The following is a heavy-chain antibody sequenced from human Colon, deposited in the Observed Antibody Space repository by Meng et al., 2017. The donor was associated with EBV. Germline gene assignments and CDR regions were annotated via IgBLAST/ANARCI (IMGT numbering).Heavy chain of an antibody. J-gene: IGHJ4*02. V-gene: IGHV4-4*02. CDR2: IYHSGST. CDR1: GGSISSVYW. Sequence: QVPAQAAGPGLVKPSETLSLPCAVSGGSISSVYWWTWVRQSPGKGLEWIGEIYHSGSTNYNPSLKSRVTISVDKSKNQFSLKLTSVTAADTAVYYCARGGYYSFDYWGQRTLVTVSS. D-gene: IGHD5-18*01. CDR3: ARGGYYSFDY.